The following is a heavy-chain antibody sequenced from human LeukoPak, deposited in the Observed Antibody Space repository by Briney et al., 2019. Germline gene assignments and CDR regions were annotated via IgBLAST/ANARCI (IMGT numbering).Heavy chain of an antibody. V-gene: IGHV4-59*01. Sequence: SETLSLTCTVSGGSISSYYWSWIRQPPGKGLEWIGYIYYSGSTNYNPSLKSRVTISVDTSKNQFSLKLSSVTAADTAVYYCARAPHQYQLLNFDYWGQGTLATVSS. CDR2: IYYSGST. J-gene: IGHJ4*02. D-gene: IGHD2-2*01. CDR3: ARAPHQYQLLNFDY. CDR1: GGSISSYY.